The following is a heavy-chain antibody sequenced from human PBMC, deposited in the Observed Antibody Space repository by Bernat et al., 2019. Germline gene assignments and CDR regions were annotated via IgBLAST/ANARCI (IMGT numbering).Heavy chain of an antibody. J-gene: IGHJ6*02. CDR2: ISGSGGST. Sequence: EVQLLESGGGLVQPGGSLRLSCAASGFTFSSYAMSWVRQAPGKGLEWVSAISGSGGSTYYADSVKGRFTISRDNSKNTLYLQMNSLRAEDTAVYYCAKDHKVSVAMVRGVITEGKRAGGRPGELGNYYYYGMDVWGQGTTVTVSS. CDR1: GFTFSSYA. D-gene: IGHD3-10*01. V-gene: IGHV3-23*01. CDR3: AKDHKVSVAMVRGVITEGKRAGGRPGELGNYYYYGMDV.